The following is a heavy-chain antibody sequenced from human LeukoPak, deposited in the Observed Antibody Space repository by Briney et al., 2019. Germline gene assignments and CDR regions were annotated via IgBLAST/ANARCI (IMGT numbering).Heavy chain of an antibody. CDR2: ISWNSGSI. V-gene: IGHV3-9*03. Sequence: QAGGSLRLSCAASGFTFDDYAMHWVRQAPGKGLEWVSGISWNSGSIGYADSVKGRFTISRDNAKNSLYLQMNSLRAEDMALYYCAKDKDGEGSRPWFDPWGQGTLVTVSS. J-gene: IGHJ5*02. D-gene: IGHD3-10*01. CDR1: GFTFDDYA. CDR3: AKDKDGEGSRPWFDP.